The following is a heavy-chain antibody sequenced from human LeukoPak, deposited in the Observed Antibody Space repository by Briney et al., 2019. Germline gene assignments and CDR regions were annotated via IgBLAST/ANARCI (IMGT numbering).Heavy chain of an antibody. V-gene: IGHV1-46*01. D-gene: IGHD1-26*01. CDR1: GYTFTSYY. CDR3: ARTNSGSYPYQTLFDY. Sequence: ASVKVSCKASGYTFTSYYMHWVRQAPGQGLEWMGIINPSGGSTSYAQMFQGRVTMTRDTSTSTVYMELSSLRSEDTAVYYCARTNSGSYPYQTLFDYWGQGTLVTVSS. J-gene: IGHJ4*02. CDR2: INPSGGST.